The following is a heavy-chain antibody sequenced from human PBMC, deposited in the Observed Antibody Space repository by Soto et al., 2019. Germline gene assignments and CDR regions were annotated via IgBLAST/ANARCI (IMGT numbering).Heavy chain of an antibody. CDR1: GGSISSGDYY. CDR2: IYYSGST. CDR3: ARDVGKYGVRSPNWFDP. V-gene: IGHV4-30-4*01. D-gene: IGHD2-15*01. Sequence: NPSETLSLTCTVSGGSISSGDYYWSWIRQPPGKGLEWIGYIYYSGSTYYNPSLKSRVTISVDTSKNQFSLKLSSVTAADTAVYYCARDVGKYGVRSPNWFDPWGQGTLVTVSS. J-gene: IGHJ5*02.